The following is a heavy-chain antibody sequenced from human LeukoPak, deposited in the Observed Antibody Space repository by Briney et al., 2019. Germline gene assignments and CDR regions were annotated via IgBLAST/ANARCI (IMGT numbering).Heavy chain of an antibody. D-gene: IGHD3-22*01. CDR1: GYTFTGYY. V-gene: IGHV1-2*06. J-gene: IGHJ4*02. CDR3: ASPTYYYDSSGYC. CDR2: TNPNSGGT. Sequence: GASVKVSCKASGYTFTGYYMHWVRQAPGQGLEWMGRTNPNSGGTNYAQKFQGRVTMTRDTSISTAYMELSRLRSDDTAVYYCASPTYYYDSSGYCWGQGTLVTVSS.